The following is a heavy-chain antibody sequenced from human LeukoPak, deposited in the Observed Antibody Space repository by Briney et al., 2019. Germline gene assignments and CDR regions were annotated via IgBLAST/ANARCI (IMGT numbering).Heavy chain of an antibody. CDR2: ITNSGSTI. J-gene: IGHJ6*02. Sequence: GGSLRLSCAASGFTFSDYNMNWVRQAPGKGLEWVSYITNSGSTIHYADSVKGRFTISRDNAKNSLYLQMNSMRAEDTAVYYCARSIGLTGGGVDVWGQGTTVTVSS. CDR1: GFTFSDYN. CDR3: ARSIGLTGGGVDV. V-gene: IGHV3-11*01. D-gene: IGHD3-9*01.